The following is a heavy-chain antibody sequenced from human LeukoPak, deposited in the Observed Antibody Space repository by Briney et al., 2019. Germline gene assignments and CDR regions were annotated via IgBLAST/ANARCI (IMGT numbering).Heavy chain of an antibody. CDR2: ISSDGNDK. CDR1: GVTFSSYG. V-gene: IGHV3-30*03. D-gene: IGHD5-12*01. CDR3: TTKVIRGNSGDDYDD. J-gene: IGHJ4*02. Sequence: GSLRLPCAASGVTFSSYGMHWVRQAPGKGLEWVALISSDGNDKLYGDSVKGRFTISRDDSKSTLYLQMNSLRAEDTAVYYCTTKVIRGNSGDDYDDWGQGTLVTVSS.